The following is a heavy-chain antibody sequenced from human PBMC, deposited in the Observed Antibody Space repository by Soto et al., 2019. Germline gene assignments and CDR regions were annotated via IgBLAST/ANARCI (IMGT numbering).Heavy chain of an antibody. CDR3: ARRGYSGYDWGWYFDF. V-gene: IGHV3-48*03. D-gene: IGHD5-12*01. Sequence: GGSLRLSCEASGFDFRIYEMNWVRQAPGKGLEWLSYIGSTGSTIYYADSVKGRFTISRDDGKNSVYLQMNTLRAEDTAVYYCARRGYSGYDWGWYFDFWGQGTPVTVSS. CDR1: GFDFRIYE. CDR2: IGSTGSTI. J-gene: IGHJ4*02.